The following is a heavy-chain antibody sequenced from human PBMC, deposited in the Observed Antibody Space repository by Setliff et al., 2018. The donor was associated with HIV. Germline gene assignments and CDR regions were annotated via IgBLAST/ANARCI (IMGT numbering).Heavy chain of an antibody. CDR3: ARNRVPSSL. D-gene: IGHD3-10*01. CDR1: GGSMSSYY. Sequence: SETLSLTCTVSGGSMSSYYWSWVRQPPGKGLEWIGSIYYTGSTDYNPSLMSRVTISLDTPKNQFSLKLNSVIAADTAVYYCARNRVPSSLWGQGTLVTVSS. J-gene: IGHJ4*02. V-gene: IGHV4-59*01. CDR2: IYYTGST.